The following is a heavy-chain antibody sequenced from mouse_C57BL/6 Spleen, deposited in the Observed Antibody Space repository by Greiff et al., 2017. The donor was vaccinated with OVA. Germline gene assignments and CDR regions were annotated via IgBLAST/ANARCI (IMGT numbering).Heavy chain of an antibody. Sequence: EVKLEESGGGLVQPGGSLSPSCAASGFTFTDYYMSWVRQPPGKALEWLGFIRNKANGYTTEYSASVKGRFTISRDNSQSILYLQMDALRAEDSATYYCARFYSKGYFDVWGTGTTVTVSS. V-gene: IGHV7-3*01. CDR2: IRNKANGYTT. CDR1: GFTFTDYY. J-gene: IGHJ1*03. D-gene: IGHD2-5*01. CDR3: ARFYSKGYFDV.